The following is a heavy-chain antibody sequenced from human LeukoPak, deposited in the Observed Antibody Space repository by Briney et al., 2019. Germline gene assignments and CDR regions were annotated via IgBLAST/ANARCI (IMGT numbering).Heavy chain of an antibody. Sequence: ASVKVSCKASGYTFTGYYMHWVRQAPGQGLEWMGWSNPNNGGTNYAQKFQGRVTMTLDTSISTAYMEVSRLRSDDTAIYYCARVDGGEWYYFDYWGQGTLVTVSS. J-gene: IGHJ4*02. CDR2: SNPNNGGT. CDR1: GYTFTGYY. V-gene: IGHV1-2*02. CDR3: ARVDGGEWYYFDY. D-gene: IGHD2-8*02.